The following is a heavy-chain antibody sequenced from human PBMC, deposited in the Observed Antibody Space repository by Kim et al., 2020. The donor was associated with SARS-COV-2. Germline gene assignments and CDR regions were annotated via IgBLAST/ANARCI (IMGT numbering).Heavy chain of an antibody. CDR1: GFPFSIYW. CDR2: IKEDGSVK. V-gene: IGHV3-7*01. Sequence: GGSLRRSCAASGFPFSIYWMSWVRQAPGKGPECVANIKEDGSVKYYVDSVKGRFTISRDNAKNSLFLQMSSLRVDDTAVYYCARPLPHDGFNIWGRGTMV. CDR3: ARPLPHDGFNI. J-gene: IGHJ3*02.